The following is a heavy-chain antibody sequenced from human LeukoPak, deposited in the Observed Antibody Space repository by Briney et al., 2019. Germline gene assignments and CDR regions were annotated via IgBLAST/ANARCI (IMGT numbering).Heavy chain of an antibody. D-gene: IGHD2/OR15-2a*01. V-gene: IGHV3-23*01. Sequence: GGSLRLSCAASGFTFSSYAMNWVRQASGKGLEWVSGISGSGLDAWYGDSVKGRCTASRDNSRNTLYLQMNSLRDDDTAVYYWVISRTGILEAPMDYWGQGTQVTVSS. CDR3: VISRTGILEAPMDY. CDR2: ISGSGLDA. J-gene: IGHJ4*02. CDR1: GFTFSSYA.